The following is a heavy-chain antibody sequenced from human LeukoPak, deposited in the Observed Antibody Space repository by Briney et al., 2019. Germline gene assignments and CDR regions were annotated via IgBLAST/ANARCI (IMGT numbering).Heavy chain of an antibody. CDR3: AKDPLYYGSGSYYFDY. V-gene: IGHV3-30*18. CDR1: GFTFSSYA. D-gene: IGHD3-10*01. J-gene: IGHJ4*02. Sequence: PGRSLRLSCAASGFTFSSYAMLWVRQAPGKGLEWVALISYDGSNKYYADSVKGRFTISGDNSKNTLYLQMNSLRAEDTAVYYCAKDPLYYGSGSYYFDYWGQGTLVTVSS. CDR2: ISYDGSNK.